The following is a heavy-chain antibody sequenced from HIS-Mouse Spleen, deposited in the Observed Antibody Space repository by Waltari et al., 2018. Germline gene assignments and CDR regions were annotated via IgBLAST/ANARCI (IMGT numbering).Heavy chain of an antibody. CDR3: AGEIPYSSSWYDGYFDL. V-gene: IGHV4-39*07. CDR2: IYYSGST. J-gene: IGHJ2*01. CDR1: GGSISSSSYY. D-gene: IGHD6-13*01. Sequence: QLQLQESGPGLVKPSETLSPTCTVSGGSISSSSYYWGWLRQPPGKGLEWIGSIYYSGSTDDNPSLKGRVTITVDTSKNQFSLKLRSVPAADTAVYYCAGEIPYSSSWYDGYFDLWGRGTLVTVSS.